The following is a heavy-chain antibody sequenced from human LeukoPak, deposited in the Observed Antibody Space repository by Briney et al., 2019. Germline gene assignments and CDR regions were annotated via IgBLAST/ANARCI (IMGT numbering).Heavy chain of an antibody. Sequence: GASVTVSCKASGYTFTCYYMHWVRQAPGQGLEWMGWINPNSGGTNYAQKFQGRVTMTRDTSISTAYMELSRLRSDDTAVYYCARDQDILTGYRYYYYYMDVWGKGTTVTVSS. V-gene: IGHV1-2*02. CDR1: GYTFTCYY. CDR2: INPNSGGT. J-gene: IGHJ6*03. CDR3: ARDQDILTGYRYYYYYMDV. D-gene: IGHD3-9*01.